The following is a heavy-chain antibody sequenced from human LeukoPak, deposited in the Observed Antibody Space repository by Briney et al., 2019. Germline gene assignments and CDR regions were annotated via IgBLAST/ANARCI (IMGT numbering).Heavy chain of an antibody. CDR2: INHSGST. CDR1: GGSFSGYY. V-gene: IGHV4-34*01. Sequence: SETLSLTCAVYGGSFSGYYWSWIRQPPGKGLEWIGEINHSGSTNYNPSLKSRVTISVDTSKNQFSLKLSSVTAADTAVYYCAREGAYCSGGSCYPVGFDYWGQGTLVTVSS. CDR3: AREGAYCSGGSCYPVGFDY. J-gene: IGHJ4*02. D-gene: IGHD2-15*01.